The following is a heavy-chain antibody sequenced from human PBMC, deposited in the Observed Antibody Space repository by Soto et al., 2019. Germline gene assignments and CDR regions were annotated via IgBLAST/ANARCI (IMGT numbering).Heavy chain of an antibody. V-gene: IGHV3-21*01. J-gene: IGHJ4*02. CDR3: ARVVSPDYYADY. D-gene: IGHD3-10*01. Sequence: EVQLVESGGGLVKPGGSLRLSCAASGFTFSSYSMNWVRQAPGKGLEWVSSISSSSSYIYYADSVKGRFTISRDNAKNSLYLQMNSLRAEDTAVYYCARVVSPDYYADYRGQGTLVTVSS. CDR1: GFTFSSYS. CDR2: ISSSSSYI.